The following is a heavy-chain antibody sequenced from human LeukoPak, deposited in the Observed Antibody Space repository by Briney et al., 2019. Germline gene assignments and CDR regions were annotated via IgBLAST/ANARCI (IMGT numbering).Heavy chain of an antibody. CDR1: GFTFSGNW. CDR2: INPDGSQK. V-gene: IGHV3-7*01. CDR3: AKLLGTATTYDF. Sequence: GGSLTLSCGASGFTFSGNWMSWVRQAPGKGLEWVASINPDGSQKLYVDSVKGRFTISRDNTKSSLYLQMNSLGAEDTAMYYCAKLLGTATTYDFWGQGTRVTVSS. D-gene: IGHD5-24*01. J-gene: IGHJ4*02.